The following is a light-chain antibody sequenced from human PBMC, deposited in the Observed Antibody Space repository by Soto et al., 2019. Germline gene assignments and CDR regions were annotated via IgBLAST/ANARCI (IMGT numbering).Light chain of an antibody. Sequence: DIQMTQSPSSVSASVGDRVTITCRASQDISRWLAWYQQKPGKAPKLLVYGASSLQSGVPSRFCGSGSRTDCTLTISSLQPEDFATYYGQQANSFPPWTFGQGTKVQIK. J-gene: IGKJ1*01. V-gene: IGKV1-12*01. CDR1: QDISRW. CDR3: QQANSFPPWT. CDR2: GAS.